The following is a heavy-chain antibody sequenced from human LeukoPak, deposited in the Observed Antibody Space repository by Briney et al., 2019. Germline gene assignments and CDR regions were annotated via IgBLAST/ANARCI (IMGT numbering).Heavy chain of an antibody. Sequence: GGSLRLSCAASRFNVNNYWMHWVRQAPGKGLVWVSRINEDGRVTSYAGSVRDRFTISRDSVENTLHLQMNSLRAEDTALYYCAREEFDYWGQGTLVTVSS. CDR3: AREEFDY. CDR1: RFNVNNYW. J-gene: IGHJ4*02. CDR2: INEDGRVT. V-gene: IGHV3-74*01.